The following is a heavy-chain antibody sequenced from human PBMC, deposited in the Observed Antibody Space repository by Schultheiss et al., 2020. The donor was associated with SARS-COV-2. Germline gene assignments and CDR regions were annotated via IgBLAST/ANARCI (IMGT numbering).Heavy chain of an antibody. D-gene: IGHD2-21*01. CDR3: ARGSPRLGIYGLYGMDV. Sequence: GESLKISCAASGFTFSSYGMHWVRQAPGKGLEWVAFIRYDGSNKYYADSVKGRFTISRDNAKNSLYLQMNSLRDEDTAVYYCARGSPRLGIYGLYGMDVWGQGTTVTVSS. V-gene: IGHV3-30*02. J-gene: IGHJ6*02. CDR2: IRYDGSNK. CDR1: GFTFSSYG.